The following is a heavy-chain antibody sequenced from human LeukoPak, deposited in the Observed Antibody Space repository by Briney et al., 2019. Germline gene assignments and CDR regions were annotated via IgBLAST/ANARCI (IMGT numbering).Heavy chain of an antibody. V-gene: IGHV1-2*04. J-gene: IGHJ4*02. CDR1: GYTFTGYY. Sequence: SVKVSCKASGYTFTGYYMHWVRQAPGQGLEWMGWINPNSGGTNYAQKFQGWVTMTRDTSTSTVYMELSSLRSEDTAVYYCAREEVAAADVPPMGPDYWGQGTLVTVSS. CDR3: AREEVAAADVPPMGPDY. D-gene: IGHD6-13*01. CDR2: INPNSGGT.